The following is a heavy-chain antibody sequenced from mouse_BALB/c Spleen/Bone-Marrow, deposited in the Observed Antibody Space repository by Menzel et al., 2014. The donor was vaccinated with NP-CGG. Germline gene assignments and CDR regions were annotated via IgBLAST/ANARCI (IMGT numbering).Heavy chain of an antibody. V-gene: IGHV1-69*02. CDR3: TRWKLLYSMDY. CDR1: GYTFTSYW. Sequence: QVQLQQSGSELVRPGASVKLSCKASGYTFTSYWINWVKQRPGQGLEWIGNIYPSDSYTNYSQKFKDKATLTVDKSSSTAYMQLSSPTSEDSAVYYCTRWKLLYSMDYWGQGTSVTVSS. J-gene: IGHJ4*01. CDR2: IYPSDSYT.